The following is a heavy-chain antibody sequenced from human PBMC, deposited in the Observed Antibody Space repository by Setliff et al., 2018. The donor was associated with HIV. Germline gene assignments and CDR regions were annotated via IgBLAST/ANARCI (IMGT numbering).Heavy chain of an antibody. CDR3: ARNKIGWDTYSVVNYFDP. CDR1: GYKFTGHY. D-gene: IGHD2-21*01. CDR2: INPDNSLT. J-gene: IGHJ5*02. Sequence: ASVKVSCKASGYKFTGHYVHWVRQAPGQGLQWMGRINPDNSLTTYAEYFEGRVTLTRDTSTNTAYMELRRLRSDDTSIYFCARNKIGWDTYSVVNYFDPWGQGTLVTVSS. V-gene: IGHV1-2*06.